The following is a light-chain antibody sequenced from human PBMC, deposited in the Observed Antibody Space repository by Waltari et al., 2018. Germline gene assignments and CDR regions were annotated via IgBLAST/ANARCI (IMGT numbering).Light chain of an antibody. Sequence: EIVLTQSPDTLSLSPAERATPSCRASQRVRNNSLAWYQQTPGQAPSLLIYGGSNRATVISDRFSGSGSGTDFTLTISRLEPEDFTVYYCQQYGSSPRTFGQGTKVE. CDR3: QQYGSSPRT. CDR1: QRVRNNS. CDR2: GGS. V-gene: IGKV3-20*01. J-gene: IGKJ1*01.